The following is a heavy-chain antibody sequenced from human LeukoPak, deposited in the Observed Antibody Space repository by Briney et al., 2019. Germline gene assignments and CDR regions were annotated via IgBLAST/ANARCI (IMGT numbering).Heavy chain of an antibody. CDR1: GFTFSSYW. Sequence: PGGSLRLSCAASGFTFSSYWMSWVRQAPGKGLEWVANIKNDGTEKNYVDSVKGRFTISRDNAKNSLYLQMNSLRAEETNVYYCARVGGAAGIPFDYWGQGTLVTVSS. CDR2: IKNDGTEK. CDR3: ARVGGAAGIPFDY. V-gene: IGHV3-7*01. D-gene: IGHD6-13*01. J-gene: IGHJ4*02.